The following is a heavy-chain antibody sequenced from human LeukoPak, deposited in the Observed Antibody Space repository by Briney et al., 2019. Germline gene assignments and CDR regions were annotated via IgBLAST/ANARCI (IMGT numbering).Heavy chain of an antibody. Sequence: PGGSLRLSCAASGFTFSSYAMSWVRQAPGKGLEWVSAISGSGGSTYYADSVKGRFTISRDNSKNTLYLQMNSLRAEDTAVYYCAKVDLVVVPAAALFDYWGQGTLVTVSS. CDR2: ISGSGGST. V-gene: IGHV3-23*01. CDR3: AKVDLVVVPAAALFDY. J-gene: IGHJ4*02. CDR1: GFTFSSYA. D-gene: IGHD2-2*03.